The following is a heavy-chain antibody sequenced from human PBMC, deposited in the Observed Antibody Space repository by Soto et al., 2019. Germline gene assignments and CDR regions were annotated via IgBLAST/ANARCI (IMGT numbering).Heavy chain of an antibody. CDR2: INGENGNT. D-gene: IGHD3-3*01. Sequence: VPLVQSGAEVKTPGASVKVSCKAFGYTFIRYAMHWVRQAPGQRLEWMGWINGENGNTRYSGNFQGRVTITRDTSASTVYMELSSLRSEDTALYYCARDQMTIFGVVSPSLDYWGQGTLVTVSS. J-gene: IGHJ4*02. V-gene: IGHV1-3*01. CDR3: ARDQMTIFGVVSPSLDY. CDR1: GYTFIRYA.